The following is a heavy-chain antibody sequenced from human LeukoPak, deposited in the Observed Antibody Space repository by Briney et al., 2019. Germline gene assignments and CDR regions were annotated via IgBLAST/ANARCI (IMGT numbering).Heavy chain of an antibody. CDR1: GFTFSNYW. V-gene: IGHV3-7*05. D-gene: IGHD6-13*01. CDR3: ARDWGAAGLWDY. J-gene: IGHJ4*02. Sequence: PGGSPRLSCASSGFTFSNYWMSWVRQAPGKGLEWVANIKEDGSEKDYVDSVKGRFTISRDNAKNSLYLQMNSLRAEDTAIYYCARDWGAAGLWDYWGQGTLVTVSS. CDR2: IKEDGSEK.